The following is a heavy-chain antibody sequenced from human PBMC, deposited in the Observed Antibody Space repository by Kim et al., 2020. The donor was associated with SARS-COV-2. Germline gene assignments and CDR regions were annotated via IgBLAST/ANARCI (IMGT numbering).Heavy chain of an antibody. Sequence: GGSLRLSCIASGFTLGSYAMHWVRQAPGKGLEWVGIILHDGSTIIYADSVEGRFTISTGNSKNPVHLLMDSLRPEDTAVYYCAGDQFPFCSGGSCYAGLDLWGQGTLVTVSS. CDR2: ILHDGSTI. CDR3: AGDQFPFCSGGSCYAGLDL. D-gene: IGHD2-15*01. V-gene: IGHV3-30-3*01. J-gene: IGHJ5*02. CDR1: GFTLGSYA.